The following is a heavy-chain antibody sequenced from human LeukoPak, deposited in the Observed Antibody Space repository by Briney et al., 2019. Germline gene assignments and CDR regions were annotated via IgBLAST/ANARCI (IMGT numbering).Heavy chain of an antibody. V-gene: IGHV3-72*01. J-gene: IGHJ6*02. CDR1: GFTFSDHY. Sequence: QPGGSLRLSCAASGFTFSDHYMDWVRQAPGKGLEWVGRTRDKGHSYTTEYAASAKGRFTISRDDSKNSLYLQMNSLKTEDTAVYYCARGATVTHNYIHAMDVWGQGTTVTVSS. D-gene: IGHD4-17*01. CDR2: TRDKGHSYTT. CDR3: ARGATVTHNYIHAMDV.